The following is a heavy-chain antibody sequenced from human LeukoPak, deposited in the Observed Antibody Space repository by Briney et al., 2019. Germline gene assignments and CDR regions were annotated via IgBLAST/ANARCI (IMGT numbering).Heavy chain of an antibody. CDR3: AKDSSSWYNNHWYFDL. D-gene: IGHD6-13*01. V-gene: IGHV4-39*07. CDR1: GGSITSITFY. CDR2: IYHSGST. J-gene: IGHJ2*01. Sequence: SETLSLTCTVSGGSITSITFYWGWIRQPPGKGLEWFAEIYHSGSTNYNPSLKSRFTISVDESKNQFSPKLSSVTAADTAVYYCAKDSSSWYNNHWYFDLWGRGTLVTVSS.